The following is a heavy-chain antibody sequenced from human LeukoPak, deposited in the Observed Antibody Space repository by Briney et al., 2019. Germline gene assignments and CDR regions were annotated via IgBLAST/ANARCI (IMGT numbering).Heavy chain of an antibody. V-gene: IGHV3-21*01. CDR2: ISSTSSYI. CDR1: GFSFSSYS. D-gene: IGHD2-21*02. J-gene: IGHJ4*02. Sequence: PGGSLRISCAASGFSFSSYSMNWVRQAPGKGLEWVSSISSTSSYIYYADSVKGRFTISRDNAKNSLYLQMNSLRAEDTAVYRCMVTHPQHYYFDYWGQGTLVTVSS. CDR3: MVTHPQHYYFDY.